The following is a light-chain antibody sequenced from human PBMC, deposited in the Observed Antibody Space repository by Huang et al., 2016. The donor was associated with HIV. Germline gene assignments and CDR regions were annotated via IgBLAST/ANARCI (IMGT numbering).Light chain of an antibody. CDR2: EGS. CDR3: MKGIQLGGT. Sequence: DILMTQTPLSLSVTPGQPASISCKSSQSLLTSNGRTYLYGYLQKAGQNPQRLIYEGSRRLYGVPDRFSGSGSGTDFTLKISRVEAEDVGVYYCMKGIQLGGTVGQGTKVEFK. J-gene: IGKJ1*01. V-gene: IGKV2-29*02. CDR1: QSLLTSNGRTY.